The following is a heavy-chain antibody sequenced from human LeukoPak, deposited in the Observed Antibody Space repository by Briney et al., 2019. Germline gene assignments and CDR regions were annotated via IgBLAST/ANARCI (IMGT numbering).Heavy chain of an antibody. CDR3: ARRGYYYYLYMDV. J-gene: IGHJ6*03. Sequence: GASVKDSCQASGYTFTRYYMHWVRQAPGQGLAWMGWINPNSGGTNYAQKFQGRVTMTRDTSISTVYMELSRLRSDDTAVYYCARRGYYYYLYMDVWGKGTTVTVSS. CDR1: GYTFTRYY. V-gene: IGHV1-2*02. CDR2: INPNSGGT.